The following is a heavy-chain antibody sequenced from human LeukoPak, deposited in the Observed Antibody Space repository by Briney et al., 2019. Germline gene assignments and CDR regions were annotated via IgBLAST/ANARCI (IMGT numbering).Heavy chain of an antibody. CDR2: ISWNSGSI. D-gene: IGHD1-26*01. J-gene: IGHJ4*02. CDR3: AKGRWELLAVNFDY. Sequence: GSSLRLSCAASGLTFDDYAMHWVRRAPVKGLEWVSGISWNSGSIGYADSVKGRFTISRDNAKNSLYLQMNSLRAEDTALYYCAKGRWELLAVNFDYWGQGALVTVSS. V-gene: IGHV3-9*01. CDR1: GLTFDDYA.